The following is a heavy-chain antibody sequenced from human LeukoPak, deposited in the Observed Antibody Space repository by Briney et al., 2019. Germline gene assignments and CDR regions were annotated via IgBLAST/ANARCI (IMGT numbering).Heavy chain of an antibody. V-gene: IGHV4-59*11. J-gene: IGHJ6*02. CDR3: ARASDSGSYLTAYYYYYGMDV. CDR1: GGSISSHY. Sequence: SETLSLTCTVSGGSISSHYWSWIRQPPGKGLEWIGYIYYSGSTNYNPSLKSRVTISVDTSKNQFSLKLSSVTAADTAVYYCARASDSGSYLTAYYYYYGMDVWGQGTTVTVSS. CDR2: IYYSGST. D-gene: IGHD3-10*01.